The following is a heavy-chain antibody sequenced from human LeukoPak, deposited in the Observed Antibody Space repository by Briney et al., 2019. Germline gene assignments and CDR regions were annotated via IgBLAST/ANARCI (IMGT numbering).Heavy chain of an antibody. V-gene: IGHV4-4*07. Sequence: PSETLPLTCTVSGGPISSYYWSWIRQPAGKGLEWIGRIYASGGTNYNPSLKSRVTISVDKSKNQFSLKLISVTAADTAVYYCARFACSNGRSPDDYWGQGILVTVSS. CDR2: IYASGGT. CDR3: ARFACSNGRSPDDY. CDR1: GGPISSYY. D-gene: IGHD2-2*01. J-gene: IGHJ4*02.